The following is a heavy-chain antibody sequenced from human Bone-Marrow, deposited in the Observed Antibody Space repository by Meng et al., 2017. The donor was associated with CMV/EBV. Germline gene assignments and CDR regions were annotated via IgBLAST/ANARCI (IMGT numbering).Heavy chain of an antibody. CDR3: ARGMASKPGKYE. V-gene: IGHV3-30*02. D-gene: IGHD1-14*01. J-gene: IGHJ4*02. CDR1: GFTFSSYD. Sequence: GESLKISCVASGFTFSSYDMNWVRQAPGKGLEWVAFISNDGDNINYADSVKGRFTVSRDNSKSTLYLEMKSLGVEDTAVYYCARGMASKPGKYEWGQGTPVTVSS. CDR2: ISNDGDNI.